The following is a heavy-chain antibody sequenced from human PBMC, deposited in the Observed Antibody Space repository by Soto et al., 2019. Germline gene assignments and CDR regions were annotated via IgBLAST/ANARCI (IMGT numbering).Heavy chain of an antibody. D-gene: IGHD6-13*01. CDR3: VKDLSSSWYYFDY. Sequence: EVQLLESGGGLVQPGGSLRLSCAASGFTFSSYAMSWVRQAPGKGLEWVSAISGSGGSTYYADSVKGRFTISRDNSKNTLYLQMNSLGAEDTAVYYCVKDLSSSWYYFDYWGQGTLVTVSS. CDR2: ISGSGGST. J-gene: IGHJ4*02. V-gene: IGHV3-23*01. CDR1: GFTFSSYA.